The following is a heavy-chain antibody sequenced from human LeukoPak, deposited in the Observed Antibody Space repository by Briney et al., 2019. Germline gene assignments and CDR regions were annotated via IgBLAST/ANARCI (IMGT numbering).Heavy chain of an antibody. CDR2: VNTDGRYI. Sequence: PGGSLRLSCAVSGFTFSSYSMHWVRQAPGKGLEWVSCVNTDGRYIFYADSVKGRFTISRDDAKNSLYLQMNSLRAEDTALYYCARGDDFWGERNAFGIWGQGTMVTVSS. D-gene: IGHD3-3*01. CDR3: ARGDDFWGERNAFGI. V-gene: IGHV3-21*01. J-gene: IGHJ3*02. CDR1: GFTFSSYS.